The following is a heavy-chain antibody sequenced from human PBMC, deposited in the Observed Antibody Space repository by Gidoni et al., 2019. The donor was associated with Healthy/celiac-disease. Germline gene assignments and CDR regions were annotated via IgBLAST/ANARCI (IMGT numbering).Heavy chain of an antibody. CDR1: GFTFSSYS. J-gene: IGHJ3*02. CDR2: ISSSSSTI. CDR3: AREEVAAAGTHDAFDI. D-gene: IGHD6-13*01. V-gene: IGHV3-48*01. Sequence: EVQLVESGGGLVQPGGSLRLSCAASGFTFSSYSMNWVRQAPGKGLEWVSYISSSSSTIYYADSVKGRFTISRDNAKNSLYLQMNSLRAEDTAVYYCAREEVAAAGTHDAFDIWGQGTMVTVSS.